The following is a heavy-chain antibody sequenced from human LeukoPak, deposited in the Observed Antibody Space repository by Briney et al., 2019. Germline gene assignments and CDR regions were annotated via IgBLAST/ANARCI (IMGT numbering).Heavy chain of an antibody. J-gene: IGHJ5*02. V-gene: IGHV1-69*13. Sequence: VASVKVSCKAFGGTFSSYAISWVRQAPGQGLEWMGGIIPIFGTANYAQKFQGRVTITADESTSTAYMELSSLRSEDTAVYYCARELGRCGGDCYNWFDPWGQGTLVTVSS. CDR2: IIPIFGTA. CDR3: ARELGRCGGDCYNWFDP. CDR1: GGTFSSYA. D-gene: IGHD2-21*02.